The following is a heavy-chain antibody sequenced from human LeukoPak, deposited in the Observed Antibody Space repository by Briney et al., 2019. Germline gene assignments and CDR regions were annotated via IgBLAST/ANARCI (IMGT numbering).Heavy chain of an antibody. CDR3: ASLSY. Sequence: PGGPLRLSCTASGFTVSSNYNSCLPQAPGKGLEWVSVIYSGGSTYYADSVKGRFTISRHNSKNTLYLQMNSLRAEDTAVYYCASLSYWGQGTLVTVSS. J-gene: IGHJ4*02. CDR1: GFTVSSNY. V-gene: IGHV3-53*04. CDR2: IYSGGST.